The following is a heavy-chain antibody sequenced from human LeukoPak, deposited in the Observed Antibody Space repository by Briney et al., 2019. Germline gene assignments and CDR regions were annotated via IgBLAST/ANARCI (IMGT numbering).Heavy chain of an antibody. V-gene: IGHV4-59*01. Sequence: PSETLSLTCSVSGGPISGYQWNWIRQPPGKGLEWIAYMYYRGTTNYRPSLRSRVTISVDTSKNQFSLKLSSVTAADTAVYYCARGDYDSSGYHEYYFDYWGQGTLVTVSS. CDR2: MYYRGTT. CDR3: ARGDYDSSGYHEYYFDY. CDR1: GGPISGYQ. D-gene: IGHD3-22*01. J-gene: IGHJ4*02.